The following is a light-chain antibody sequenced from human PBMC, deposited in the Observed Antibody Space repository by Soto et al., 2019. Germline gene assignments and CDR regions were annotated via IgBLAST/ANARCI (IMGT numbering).Light chain of an antibody. V-gene: IGKV1-33*01. CDR3: QQSYSTPWK. J-gene: IGKJ1*01. CDR2: DAS. CDR1: QDISNY. Sequence: DIQTTQSPSSLSASVGDRATITCRASQDISNYLNWYQHIPGRAPKLLIFDASNLETGVPSRFSGSGSGTEFTFTISSLQPEDFATYYCQQSYSTPWKFGQGTTVDIK.